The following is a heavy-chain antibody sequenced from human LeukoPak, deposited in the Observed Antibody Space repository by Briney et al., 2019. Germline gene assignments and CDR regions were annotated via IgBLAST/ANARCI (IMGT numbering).Heavy chain of an antibody. V-gene: IGHV4-34*01. D-gene: IGHD3-3*01. CDR2: INHSGST. CDR1: GGSFSGYY. CDR3: ARQAWSGYYPNWFDP. Sequence: SETLSLTCAVYGGSFSGYYWSWIRQPPGKGLEWIGEINHSGSTNYNPSLKSRVTISVDTSKNQFSLKLSSVTAADTAVYYCARQAWSGYYPNWFDPWGQGTLVTVSS. J-gene: IGHJ5*02.